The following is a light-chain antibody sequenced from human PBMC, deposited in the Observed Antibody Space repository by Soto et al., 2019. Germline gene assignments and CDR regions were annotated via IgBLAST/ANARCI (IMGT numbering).Light chain of an antibody. V-gene: IGKV3-15*01. CDR1: QSVGSD. Sequence: EIVMTQSPATLSVSPGERATLSCRASQSVGSDLAWYQQRPGQAPRLVIFGASTRATGIPARFSGSGSGTEFTLTIRSLQSEDLAGYYCQQYNNWPPYTFGQGTKLEIK. CDR2: GAS. J-gene: IGKJ2*01. CDR3: QQYNNWPPYT.